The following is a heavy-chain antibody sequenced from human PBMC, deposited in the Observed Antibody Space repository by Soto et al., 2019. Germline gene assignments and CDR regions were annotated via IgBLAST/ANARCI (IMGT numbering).Heavy chain of an antibody. D-gene: IGHD2-15*01. Sequence: SETLSLTCAVSGGSISSGGYSWSWIRQPPGKGLEWIGYIYHSGSTYYNPSLKSRVIISVDRSKNQFSLKLSSVTAADTAVYYCARGGYCSGGSCYYVRGAFAPWGQGTLVTVSS. V-gene: IGHV4-30-2*01. CDR2: IYHSGST. CDR3: ARGGYCSGGSCYYVRGAFAP. J-gene: IGHJ5*02. CDR1: GGSISSGGYS.